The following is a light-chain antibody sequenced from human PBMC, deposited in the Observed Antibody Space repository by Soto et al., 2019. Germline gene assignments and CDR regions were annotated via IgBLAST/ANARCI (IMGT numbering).Light chain of an antibody. V-gene: IGKV3-15*01. CDR3: QQYGSSLF. CDR1: QSIRDT. Sequence: ETVMTQSPATLYVSPGGRATLSCRASQSIRDTLAWYQQKPGQAPRLLIHGASTRATGFPARFSGIGSGTYFTLTISRLEPEYFAVYDCQQYGSSLFFGQGTRLEIK. J-gene: IGKJ5*01. CDR2: GAS.